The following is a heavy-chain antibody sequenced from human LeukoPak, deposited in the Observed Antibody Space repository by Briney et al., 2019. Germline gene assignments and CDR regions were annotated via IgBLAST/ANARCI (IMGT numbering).Heavy chain of an antibody. CDR3: ARAIGHGDWSVEGY. Sequence: ASVKVSCKASGGTFSSYAISWVRQAPGQGLEWMGGVIPISGTANYAQKFQGRVTITTDESTSTAYMELSSLRSEDTAVYYCARAIGHGDWSVEGYWGQGTLVTVSS. V-gene: IGHV1-69*05. D-gene: IGHD3/OR15-3a*01. CDR2: VIPISGTA. CDR1: GGTFSSYA. J-gene: IGHJ4*02.